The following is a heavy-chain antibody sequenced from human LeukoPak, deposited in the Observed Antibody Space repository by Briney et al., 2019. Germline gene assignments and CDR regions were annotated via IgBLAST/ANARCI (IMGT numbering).Heavy chain of an antibody. D-gene: IGHD1-1*01. V-gene: IGHV3-30*02. J-gene: IGHJ4*02. CDR2: IRYDGSDK. CDR3: AKDTPTTGYHLDS. Sequence: GGSLRLSCVASGFAFSSYAMNWVRQAPGKGLEWVAFIRYDGSDKSYADSVKGRFTISRDNSENTLYLQINSLRVEDTAVYYCAKDTPTTGYHLDSWGQGTLVTVSS. CDR1: GFAFSSYA.